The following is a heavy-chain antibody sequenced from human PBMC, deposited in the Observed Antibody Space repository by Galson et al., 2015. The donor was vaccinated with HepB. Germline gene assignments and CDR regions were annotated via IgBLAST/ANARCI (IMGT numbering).Heavy chain of an antibody. J-gene: IGHJ4*02. CDR2: IHPSDSDT. CDR3: ATHLSSCWSFDY. V-gene: IGHV5-51*03. D-gene: IGHD6-19*01. CDR1: GYSFPNYF. Sequence: QSGAEVKKPGESLKISCKGSGYSFPNYFIAWVRQMPGKGLEWMGIIHPSDSDTRYSPSFQGQVTISADRSISTAYLQWSSLKASDTAMYYCATHLSSCWSFDYWGQGTLVTVSS.